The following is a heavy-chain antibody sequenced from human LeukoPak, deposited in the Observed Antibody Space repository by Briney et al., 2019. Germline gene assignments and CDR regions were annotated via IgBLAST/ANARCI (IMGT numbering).Heavy chain of an antibody. J-gene: IGHJ4*02. CDR3: AKDLGGYCSSTSRSSFDY. V-gene: IGHV3-30*02. CDR1: GFTFSSYG. CDR2: IRYDVSNK. D-gene: IGHD2-2*01. Sequence: GGSLRLSCAASGFTFSSYGMHWVRQAPGKGLEWVAFIRYDVSNKYYADSVKGRFTISRDNSKNTLYLQMNSLRAEDTAVYYCAKDLGGYCSSTSRSSFDYWGQGTLVTVSS.